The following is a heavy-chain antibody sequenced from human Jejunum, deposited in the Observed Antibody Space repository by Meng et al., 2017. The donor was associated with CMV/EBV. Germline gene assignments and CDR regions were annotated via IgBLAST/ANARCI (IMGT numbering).Heavy chain of an antibody. CDR3: AREVAAAGDY. J-gene: IGHJ4*02. V-gene: IGHV3-21*01. CDR1: GFTLNNAW. CDR2: ISSSSSYI. D-gene: IGHD6-13*01. Sequence: GAYLTILCAVSGFTLNNAWMSWVRQAPGKGLEWVSSISSSSSYIYYADSVKGRFTISRDNAKNSLYLQMNSLRAEDTAVYYCAREVAAAGDYWGQGTLVTVSS.